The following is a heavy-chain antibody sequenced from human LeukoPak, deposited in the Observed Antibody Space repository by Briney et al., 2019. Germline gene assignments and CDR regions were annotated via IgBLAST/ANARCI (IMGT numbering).Heavy chain of an antibody. Sequence: GGSLRLSCAASGFTFSSYAMSWVRQAPGKGLEWVAVISYDGSNKYYADSVKGRFTISRDNSKNTLYLQMNSLRAEDTAVYYCAKDPAGIVGATTLDAFDIWGQGTMVTVSS. D-gene: IGHD1-26*01. V-gene: IGHV3-30*18. CDR1: GFTFSSYA. J-gene: IGHJ3*02. CDR2: ISYDGSNK. CDR3: AKDPAGIVGATTLDAFDI.